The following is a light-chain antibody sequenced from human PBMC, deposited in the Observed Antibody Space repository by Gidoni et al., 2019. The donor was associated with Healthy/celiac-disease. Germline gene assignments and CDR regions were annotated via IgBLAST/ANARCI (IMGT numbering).Light chain of an antibody. CDR2: STT. CDR3: LLYRRGGGRV. Sequence: QTVVTQESSLTVSPGGTVTLTCASSTGAVTSDYYPNWPQQKPGQPPRPLIFSTTNKYSWTPARFSGSLRGGKAALTVSGVQPEDEADYYYLLYRRGGGRVFGGGTKLAVL. J-gene: IGLJ2*01. V-gene: IGLV7-43*01. CDR1: TGAVTSDYY.